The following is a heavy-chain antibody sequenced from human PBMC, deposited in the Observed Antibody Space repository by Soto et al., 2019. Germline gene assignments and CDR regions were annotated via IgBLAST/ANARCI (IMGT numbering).Heavy chain of an antibody. CDR3: TKARLWGGDGYNSYYYTAMDV. J-gene: IGHJ6*02. V-gene: IGHV3-9*01. CDR2: ISWNSGRI. D-gene: IGHD3-16*01. Sequence: EMQLVESGGGLVQPGMSLRLSCAASGFTFDDYAMYWVRQVPGKGLEWVSGISWNSGRIGYADSVKGRFTISRDNAKNSLYLQMNSLRPEDTALYYCTKARLWGGDGYNSYYYTAMDVWGQGTTGTVSS. CDR1: GFTFDDYA.